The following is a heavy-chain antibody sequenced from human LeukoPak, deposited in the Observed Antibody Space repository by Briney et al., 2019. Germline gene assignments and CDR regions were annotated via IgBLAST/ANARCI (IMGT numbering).Heavy chain of an antibody. Sequence: PSETLSLTCTVSGGSISSYYWSWIRQPAGKGLEWIGRIYTSGSTNYNPSLKSRVTMSVGTSKNQFSLKLSSVTAADTAVYYCARGCSSTSCYYYYGMDVWGQGTTVTVSS. CDR1: GGSISSYY. J-gene: IGHJ6*02. CDR3: ARGCSSTSCYYYYGMDV. V-gene: IGHV4-4*07. CDR2: IYTSGST. D-gene: IGHD2-2*01.